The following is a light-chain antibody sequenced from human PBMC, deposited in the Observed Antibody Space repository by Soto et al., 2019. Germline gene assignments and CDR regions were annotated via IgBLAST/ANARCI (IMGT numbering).Light chain of an antibody. Sequence: DIQMTQPPSSLSASVADRVTITCRASQGIRNDLGWYQQRPGKAPNILVYDASSLESGVPARFRGSRSGTEFTLTISSLQPDDFETYYCQQYNSYPITFGQGTRLEI. CDR1: QGIRND. CDR3: QQYNSYPIT. CDR2: DAS. J-gene: IGKJ5*01. V-gene: IGKV1-17*01.